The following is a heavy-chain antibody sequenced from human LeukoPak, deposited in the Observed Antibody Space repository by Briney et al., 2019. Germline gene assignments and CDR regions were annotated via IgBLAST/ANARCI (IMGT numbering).Heavy chain of an antibody. V-gene: IGHV3-33*08. D-gene: IGHD1-26*01. J-gene: IGHJ1*01. CDR1: GFTFSSYW. Sequence: GGSLRLSCAASGFTFSSYWMHWVRQAPGKGLEWVAVIWYDGSNKYYADSVKGRFTISRDNSKNTLYLQMNSLRAEDTAVYYCARDASGVGATTRYFQHWGQGTLVTVSS. CDR2: IWYDGSNK. CDR3: ARDASGVGATTRYFQH.